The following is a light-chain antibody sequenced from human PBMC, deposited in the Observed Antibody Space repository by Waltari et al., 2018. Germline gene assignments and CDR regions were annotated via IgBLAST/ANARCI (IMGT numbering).Light chain of an antibody. CDR1: SNHVGAYHY. Sequence: QSALTQPRSVSGSPGQSVTISCTGTSNHVGAYHYLSCHQQHPGKAPKLMIYDVSKRPSWVPDRFSASKSGNTASLTISGLQAEDEADYYCCSYTGTYTHWVFGGGTKLTVL. CDR2: DVS. J-gene: IGLJ3*02. CDR3: CSYTGTYTHWV. V-gene: IGLV2-11*01.